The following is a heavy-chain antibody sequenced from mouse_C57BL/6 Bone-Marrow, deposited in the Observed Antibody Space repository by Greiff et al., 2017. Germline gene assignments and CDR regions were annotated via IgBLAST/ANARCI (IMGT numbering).Heavy chain of an antibody. Sequence: EVQLVESGGDLVKPGGSLKLSCAASGFTFSSYGMSWVRQTPDKRLEWVATISSGGIYPYYPDSVKGRFTISRDNAKNTLYLQMSSLKSEDTAMYYCARQNGYYGAMDYWGQGTSVTVSS. J-gene: IGHJ4*01. CDR1: GFTFSSYG. D-gene: IGHD2-3*01. CDR2: ISSGGIYP. V-gene: IGHV5-6*01. CDR3: ARQNGYYGAMDY.